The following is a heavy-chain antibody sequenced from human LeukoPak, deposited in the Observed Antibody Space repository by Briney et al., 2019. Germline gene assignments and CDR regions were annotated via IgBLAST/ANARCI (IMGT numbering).Heavy chain of an antibody. D-gene: IGHD4-17*01. V-gene: IGHV3-30-3*01. Sequence: GGSLRLSCAASGFTFSSYAMHWVRQAPGKGLEWVAVISYDGSNKYYADSVKGRFTISRDNSKNTLYLQMNSLRAEDTAVYYCARDQMGYGDYGGFDYWGQGTLVTVSS. CDR2: ISYDGSNK. CDR1: GFTFSSYA. CDR3: ARDQMGYGDYGGFDY. J-gene: IGHJ4*02.